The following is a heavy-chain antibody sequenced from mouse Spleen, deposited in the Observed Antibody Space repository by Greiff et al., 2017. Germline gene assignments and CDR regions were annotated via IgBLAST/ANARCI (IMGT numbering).Heavy chain of an antibody. J-gene: IGHJ2*01. CDR1: GYTFTSYW. CDR2: IDPSDSST. Sequence: VQLQQSGAELVKPGASVKLSCKASGYTFTSYWMQWVKQRPGQGLEWIGEIDPSDSSTNYNQKFKGKATLTVDTSSSTAYMQLSSLTSEDSAVYYCAKGDPDFDYWGQGTTLTVSS. CDR3: AKGDPDFDY. D-gene: IGHD3-3*01. V-gene: IGHV1-50*01.